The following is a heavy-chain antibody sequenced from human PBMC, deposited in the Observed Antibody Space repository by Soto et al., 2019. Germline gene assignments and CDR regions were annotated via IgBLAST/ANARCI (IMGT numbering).Heavy chain of an antibody. CDR2: ISAYNGNT. CDR3: ARLVGRWGFGNSGWFHP. Sequence: QVQLVQSGAEVKKPGASVKVSCKASGYTFTSYGISWVRQAPGQGLEWMGWISAYNGNTNYAQKLQDRVTMTTDTPTSTVYRELRSLRSDDTAVYYCARLVGRWGFGNSGWFHPWGQGTLVTVSS. CDR1: GYTFTSYG. D-gene: IGHD3-10*01. J-gene: IGHJ5*02. V-gene: IGHV1-18*04.